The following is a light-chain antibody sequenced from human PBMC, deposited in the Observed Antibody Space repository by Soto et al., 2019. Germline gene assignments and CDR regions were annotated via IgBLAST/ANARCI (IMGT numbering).Light chain of an antibody. V-gene: IGKV1-8*01. CDR3: HLYYFYPPT. CDR2: AAS. J-gene: IGKJ4*01. Sequence: AIRMTQSPSSLSASTGDRVTITCRASQGISSYLAWYQQKPGKAPKLLIYAASTLQSGVPARFSGSGSGPDFTLTISCLQSEYFATYYCHLYYFYPPTFGQGTKVQI. CDR1: QGISSY.